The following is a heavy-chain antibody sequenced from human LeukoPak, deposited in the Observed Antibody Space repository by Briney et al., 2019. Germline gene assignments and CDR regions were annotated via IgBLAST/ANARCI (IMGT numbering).Heavy chain of an antibody. CDR3: TREIGGTTVHY. V-gene: IGHV4-39*07. D-gene: IGHD1-7*01. CDR1: GGSIRSSSYY. CDR2: VYSSGRT. J-gene: IGHJ4*01. Sequence: SGTLSLTCTVSGGSIRSSSYYWGWIRQPPGKGLEWIGSVYSSGRTYYNPSLTSRVTVSADTSKNQFSLKLSSVTAADTAVYYCTREIGGTTVHYWGHGMLVTVSS.